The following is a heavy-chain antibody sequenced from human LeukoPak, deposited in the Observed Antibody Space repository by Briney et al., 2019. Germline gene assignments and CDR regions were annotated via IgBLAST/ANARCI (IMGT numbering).Heavy chain of an antibody. J-gene: IGHJ6*02. D-gene: IGHD6-19*01. CDR2: INPSGGST. Sequence: ASVKASCKASGYTFTSYYMRWVRQAPGQGLEWMGIINPSGGSTSYAQKFQGRVTMTRDTSTSTVYMELGSLRSEDTAVYYCASMDSSGWYYYYGMDVWGQGTTVTVSS. V-gene: IGHV1-46*01. CDR3: ASMDSSGWYYYYGMDV. CDR1: GYTFTSYY.